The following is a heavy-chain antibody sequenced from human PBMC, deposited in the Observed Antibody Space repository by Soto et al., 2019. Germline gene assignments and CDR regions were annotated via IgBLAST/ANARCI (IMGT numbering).Heavy chain of an antibody. Sequence: GASVKVSCKASGYTFTSYDINWVRQATGQGLEWMGWISGYNGDTNYAQKVQGRVTMTIDTSTYTAYMELRSLTSDDTAIYYCAKNGQPPYYYYGMDVWGQGTTVTVSS. D-gene: IGHD2-8*01. J-gene: IGHJ6*02. CDR2: ISGYNGDT. CDR1: GYTFTSYD. CDR3: AKNGQPPYYYYGMDV. V-gene: IGHV1-18*01.